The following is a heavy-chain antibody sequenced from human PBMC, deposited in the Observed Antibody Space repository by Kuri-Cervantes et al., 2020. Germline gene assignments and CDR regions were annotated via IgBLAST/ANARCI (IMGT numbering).Heavy chain of an antibody. D-gene: IGHD6-19*01. CDR3: ARDRKSSGWYFVYYYGMDV. Sequence: GESLKISCAASGFTVSSNYMSWVRQAPGKGLEWVAVISYDGSNKYYADSVKGRFTISRDNSKNTLYLQMNSLRAEDTAVYYCARDRKSSGWYFVYYYGMDVWGQGTTVTVSS. CDR2: ISYDGSNK. V-gene: IGHV3-30-3*01. J-gene: IGHJ6*02. CDR1: GFTVSSNY.